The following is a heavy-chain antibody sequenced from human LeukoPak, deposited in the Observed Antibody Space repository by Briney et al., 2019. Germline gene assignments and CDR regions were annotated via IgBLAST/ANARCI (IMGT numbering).Heavy chain of an antibody. CDR1: GGSINTDSYY. CDR2: IYYSGST. J-gene: IGHJ4*02. CDR3: ARGRGGFYYFDY. V-gene: IGHV4-61*01. D-gene: IGHD2-15*01. Sequence: KPSETLSLTCTVSGGSINTDSYYWSWIRQHPGKGLEWIGYIYYSGSTNYNPSLKSRVTISVDTSKNQFSLKLSSVTAADTAIYYCARGRGGFYYFDYWGLGTMVTVSS.